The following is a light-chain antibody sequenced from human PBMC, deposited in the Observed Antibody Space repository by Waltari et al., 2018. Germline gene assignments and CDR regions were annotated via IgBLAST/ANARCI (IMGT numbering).Light chain of an antibody. Sequence: DIQMTQSPSTRSASVGDRVTITCRASQSIRSRLAWYQQKPGQAPKLLIYKASSIASGVPARFSGSGSGTEFTLTISSLQPDDFAAYYCQQYNSYSRTFGQGTKVEIK. CDR3: QQYNSYSRT. J-gene: IGKJ1*01. CDR2: KAS. V-gene: IGKV1-5*03. CDR1: QSIRSR.